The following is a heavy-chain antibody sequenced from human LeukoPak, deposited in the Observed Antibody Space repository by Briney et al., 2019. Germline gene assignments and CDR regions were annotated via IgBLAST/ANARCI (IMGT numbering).Heavy chain of an antibody. V-gene: IGHV4-59*08. CDR1: GGSISSYY. Sequence: PSETLSLTCTVSGGSISSYYWSWIRQPPGKGLEWIGYIYYSGSTNYNPSLKSRVTISVDTSKNQFSLKLSSVTAADTAVYSCARLISSSGWPYYFDYWGQGTLVTVSS. D-gene: IGHD6-19*01. J-gene: IGHJ4*02. CDR3: ARLISSSGWPYYFDY. CDR2: IYYSGST.